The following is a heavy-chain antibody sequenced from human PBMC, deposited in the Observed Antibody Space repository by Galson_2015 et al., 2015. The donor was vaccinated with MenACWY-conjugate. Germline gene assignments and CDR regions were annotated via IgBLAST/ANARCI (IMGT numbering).Heavy chain of an antibody. CDR1: GYSFTSYW. Sequence: QYGAEVTKPGESLRISCKGSGYSFTSYWISWVRQMPGKGLEWMGRIDPSDSYTNYSPSFQGNVTISADKSISTAYLQWSSLKASDTAMYYCARHSPYYEDSSVLPIDYWGQGTLVTVSS. J-gene: IGHJ4*02. CDR3: ARHSPYYEDSSVLPIDY. D-gene: IGHD3-22*01. V-gene: IGHV5-10-1*01. CDR2: IDPSDSYT.